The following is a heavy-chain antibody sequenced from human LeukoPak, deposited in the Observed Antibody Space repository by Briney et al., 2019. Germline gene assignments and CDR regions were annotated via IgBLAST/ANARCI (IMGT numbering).Heavy chain of an antibody. D-gene: IGHD2-21*02. CDR3: TRMTAGHDY. CDR1: GVSFNDYY. V-gene: IGHV4-34*01. J-gene: IGHJ4*02. Sequence: SETLSLTCAVSGVSFNDYYWSWVRQTPGKGLEWIGEINHSGYTNDSPSLKSRVTLSIDTSRKQFSLNLRSVTVADTGIYYCTRMTAGHDYWGKGTLVTVSS. CDR2: INHSGYT.